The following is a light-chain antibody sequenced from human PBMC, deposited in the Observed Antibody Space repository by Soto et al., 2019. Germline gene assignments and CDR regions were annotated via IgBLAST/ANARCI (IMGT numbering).Light chain of an antibody. CDR2: EVR. Sequence: QSALTQPASVSGSPGQSITISCTGTTSDIGGYNYDSWYQQYPGKAPKLIIYEVRNRPSGVSNRFSASKSGNTASLTISGLQAEDEAVYYCYSYTGSATVIFGGGTKLTVL. V-gene: IGLV2-14*01. CDR1: TSDIGGYNY. CDR3: YSYTGSATVI. J-gene: IGLJ2*01.